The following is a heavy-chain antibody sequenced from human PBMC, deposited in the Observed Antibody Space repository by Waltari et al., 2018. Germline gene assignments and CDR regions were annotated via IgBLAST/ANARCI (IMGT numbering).Heavy chain of an antibody. CDR3: AKRGYTYGYDDAFDV. Sequence: WVRQAPGKGLEWVSSGTWNGGSVGYADSVKGRFFISRDNAANSVYLQMNSLRSEDTALYFCAKRGYTYGYDDAFDVWGLGAMVTVSS. V-gene: IGHV3-9*01. J-gene: IGHJ3*01. CDR2: GTWNGGSV. D-gene: IGHD5-18*01.